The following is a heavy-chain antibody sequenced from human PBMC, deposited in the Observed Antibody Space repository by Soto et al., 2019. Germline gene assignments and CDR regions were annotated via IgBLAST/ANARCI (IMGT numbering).Heavy chain of an antibody. V-gene: IGHV4-4*02. CDR1: SDSVSSDKW. D-gene: IGHD3-10*01. Sequence: SETLSLTCAVSSDSVSSDKWWSWVRQPPGKGLEWIGEIHHSAGTNYNPSLKSRVTMSVDKSRDQSSLKLNSVTAADTAVYYCARESYYGFSLGYWGQGTLVTVSS. J-gene: IGHJ4*02. CDR3: ARESYYGFSLGY. CDR2: IHHSAGT.